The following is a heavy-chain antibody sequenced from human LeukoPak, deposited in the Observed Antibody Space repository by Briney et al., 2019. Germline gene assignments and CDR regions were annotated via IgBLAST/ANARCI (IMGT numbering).Heavy chain of an antibody. V-gene: IGHV3-15*01. J-gene: IGHJ4*02. CDR3: AAGTGRTDFDY. Sequence: GGSLRLSCAASGFTLSSYAMSWVRQAPGKGLEWVGRIKSIIDGGTIDYATPVKGRFTFSREDSGNTLYLQMHSLKTDDTAVYYCAAGTGRTDFDYWGQGTLVTVSS. CDR2: IKSIIDGGTI. CDR1: GFTLSSYA. D-gene: IGHD1/OR15-1a*01.